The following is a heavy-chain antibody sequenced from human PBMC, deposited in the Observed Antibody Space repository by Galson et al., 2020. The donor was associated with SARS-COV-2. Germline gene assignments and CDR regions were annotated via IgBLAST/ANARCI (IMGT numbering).Heavy chain of an antibody. CDR3: ARDLLVVTAPPDAFDI. V-gene: IGHV1-2*02. Sequence: ASVQVSCKASGYTFTGYYMHWVRQAPGQGLEWMGWIKPNSGDPNYAQKFQGRVTMTRETSISTAYMELSRLRSDDTAVYYCARDLLVVTAPPDAFDIWCQGTMFTVSS. CDR2: IKPNSGDP. CDR1: GYTFTGYY. D-gene: IGHD2-21*02. J-gene: IGHJ3*02.